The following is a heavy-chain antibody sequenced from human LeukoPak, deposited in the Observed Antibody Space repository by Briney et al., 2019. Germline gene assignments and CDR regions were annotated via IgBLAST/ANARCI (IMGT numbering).Heavy chain of an antibody. CDR3: ARDRDLSGGMDV. Sequence: SETLSLTCAVSGYSISSGYYWGWIRQPPGKGLEWIGSIYHGGSTYYNPSLKSRVTISVDTSKNQFSLKLSSVTAADTAVYYCARDRDLSGGMDVWGKGTTVTVSS. D-gene: IGHD3-10*01. CDR1: GYSISSGYY. J-gene: IGHJ6*04. V-gene: IGHV4-38-2*02. CDR2: IYHGGST.